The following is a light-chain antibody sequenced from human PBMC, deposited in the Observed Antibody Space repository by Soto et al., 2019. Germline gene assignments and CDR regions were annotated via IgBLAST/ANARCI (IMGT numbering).Light chain of an antibody. CDR2: EVN. CDR1: SSDVGGYNY. V-gene: IGLV2-14*01. J-gene: IGLJ1*01. Sequence: SALTQPASVSGSPGQSITISCTGTSSDVGGYNYVSWYQQHPRKAPKLMIYEVNNRPSGVSNRFSGSKSGNTASLTISGLQAEDEADYYCSSFTTSNTLVFGTGTKVTVL. CDR3: SSFTTSNTLV.